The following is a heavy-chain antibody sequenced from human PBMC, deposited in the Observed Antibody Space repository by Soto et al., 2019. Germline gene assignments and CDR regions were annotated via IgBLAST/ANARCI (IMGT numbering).Heavy chain of an antibody. CDR3: ARVVVVPAAHGYYYYGMDV. J-gene: IGHJ6*02. D-gene: IGHD2-2*01. CDR2: INHSGST. CDR1: GGSFIGYY. V-gene: IGHV4-34*01. Sequence: PSETLSLTCAVYGGSFIGYYWSWIRQPPGKGLEWIGEINHSGSTNYNPSLKSRVTISVDTSKNQFSLKLSSVTAADTAVYYCARVVVVPAAHGYYYYGMDVWGQGTTVTVSS.